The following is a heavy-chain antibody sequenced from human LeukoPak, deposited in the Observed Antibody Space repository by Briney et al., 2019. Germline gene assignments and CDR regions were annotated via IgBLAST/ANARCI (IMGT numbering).Heavy chain of an antibody. J-gene: IGHJ4*02. CDR2: IIPIFGTV. CDR3: AGMVAPGFDY. D-gene: IGHD1-26*01. V-gene: IGHV1-69*13. Sequence: GASVKVSCKASGGTFSSYAISWVRQAPGQGLEWMGGIIPIFGTVNYAQKFQGRVTITADESTSTAYMELSSLRSEDTAVYYCAGMVAPGFDYWGQGTLVTVSS. CDR1: GGTFSSYA.